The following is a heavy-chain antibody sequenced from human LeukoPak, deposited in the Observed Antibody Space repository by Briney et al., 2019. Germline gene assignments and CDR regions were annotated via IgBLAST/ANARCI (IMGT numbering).Heavy chain of an antibody. CDR2: ISHDGTVT. CDR1: GFTFSTYV. J-gene: IGHJ2*01. CDR3: TRDVNLNFFDV. D-gene: IGHD3-9*01. Sequence: GGSLRLSCVVSGFTFSTYVMHWVRQAPGKGLMWVSRISHDGTVTSYADSVRGRFTVSRDNAKNTLYLQMNSLRAEDTVVYYCTRDVNLNFFDVWGRGTLVTVSS. V-gene: IGHV3-74*01.